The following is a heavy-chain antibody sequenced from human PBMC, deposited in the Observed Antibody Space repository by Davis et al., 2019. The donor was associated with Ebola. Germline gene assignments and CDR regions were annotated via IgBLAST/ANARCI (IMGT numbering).Heavy chain of an antibody. CDR3: ARWRIIVVVAHSWFDP. J-gene: IGHJ5*02. CDR1: EFTFSGYA. CDR2: ISGSGGST. V-gene: IGHV3-23*01. Sequence: GGSLRLSCAASEFTFSGYAMSWVRQAPGKGLEWVSAISGSGGSTYYAGSVKGRFTISRDNAKNSLYLQMNSLRAEDTAVYYCARWRIIVVVAHSWFDPWGQGTLVTVSS. D-gene: IGHD2-15*01.